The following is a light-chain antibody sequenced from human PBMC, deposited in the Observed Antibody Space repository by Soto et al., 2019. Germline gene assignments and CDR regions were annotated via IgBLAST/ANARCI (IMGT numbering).Light chain of an antibody. CDR2: GAS. CDR1: QSVGRNY. CDR3: QQYATSPIT. Sequence: ENVLTQSPGTLSLSPGERATLSCRASQSVGRNYLAWFQQKSGQAPRLVIYGASSRAAGIPDRLSGSGSGTDFTLTISRLEPEDFAVYYCQQYATSPITFGQGKRLEI. J-gene: IGKJ5*01. V-gene: IGKV3-20*01.